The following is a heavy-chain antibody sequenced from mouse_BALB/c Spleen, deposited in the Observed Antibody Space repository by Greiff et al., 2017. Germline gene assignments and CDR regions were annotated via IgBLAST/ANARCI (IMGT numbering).Heavy chain of an antibody. D-gene: IGHD2-14*01. Sequence: VQRVESGPGLVAPSQSLSITCTVSGFSLTSYGVSWVRQPPGKGLEWLGVIWGDGSTNYHSALISRLSISKDNSKSQVFLKLNSLQTDDTATYYCAKGGYRYDGAWFAYWGQGTLVTVSA. CDR1: GFSLTSYG. J-gene: IGHJ3*01. V-gene: IGHV2-3*01. CDR3: AKGGYRYDGAWFAY. CDR2: IWGDGST.